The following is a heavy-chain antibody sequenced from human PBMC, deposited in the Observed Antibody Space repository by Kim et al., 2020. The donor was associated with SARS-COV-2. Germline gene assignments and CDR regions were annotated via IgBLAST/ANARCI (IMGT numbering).Heavy chain of an antibody. CDR1: GFTFSSYG. V-gene: IGHV3-30*18. Sequence: GGSLRLSCAASGFTFSSYGMHWVRQAPGKGLEWVAVISYDGSNKYYADSVKGRFTISRDNSKNTLYLQMNSLRAEDMAVYYCAKNSWAYYGSGSYYWGQGTLVTVSS. CDR2: ISYDGSNK. J-gene: IGHJ4*02. D-gene: IGHD3-10*01. CDR3: AKNSWAYYGSGSYY.